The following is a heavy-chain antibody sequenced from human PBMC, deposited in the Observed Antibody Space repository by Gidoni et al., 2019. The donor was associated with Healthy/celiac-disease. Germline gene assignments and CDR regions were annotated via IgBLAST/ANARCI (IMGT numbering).Heavy chain of an antibody. V-gene: IGHV1-18*01. Sequence: HVQLVQSGAEVKKPGASVKVSCKASGYTFTSYGISWVRQAPGQGLDWMGWISAYNGNTNYAQKLQGRVTMTTDTSTSTAYMELRSLRSDDTAVYYCARDARFGEPQGWFDPWGQGTLVTVSS. D-gene: IGHD3-10*01. CDR2: ISAYNGNT. CDR1: GYTFTSYG. CDR3: ARDARFGEPQGWFDP. J-gene: IGHJ5*02.